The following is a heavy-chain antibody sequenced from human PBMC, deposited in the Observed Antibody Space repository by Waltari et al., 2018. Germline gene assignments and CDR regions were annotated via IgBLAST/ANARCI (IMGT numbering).Heavy chain of an antibody. V-gene: IGHV3-53*04. CDR3: ARDTAWLYFQH. J-gene: IGHJ1*01. D-gene: IGHD6-19*01. Sequence: EVQLVESGGGLVQPGGSLRLSCAASGFTVRSNYMIWVRQAPGKGLEWVSVIYSGGSTYYADSVKGRFTISRHNSKNTLYLQMNSLRAEDTAVYYCARDTAWLYFQHWGQGTLVTVSS. CDR2: IYSGGST. CDR1: GFTVRSNY.